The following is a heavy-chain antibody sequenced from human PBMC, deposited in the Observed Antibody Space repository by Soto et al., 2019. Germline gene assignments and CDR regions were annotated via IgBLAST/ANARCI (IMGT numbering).Heavy chain of an antibody. Sequence: QVRLQESGPRLVKPSETLSLTCTVSGASIRSYYWSWIRQPPGKGLELIGYISYSGSANYNPSLNSRVTMSVDTSKNQFSLKLRSVTAADTAVYYCATRSSINADLVDYWGQGTLVSVSS. CDR2: ISYSGSA. J-gene: IGHJ4*02. D-gene: IGHD4-17*01. CDR1: GASIRSYY. V-gene: IGHV4-59*01. CDR3: ATRSSINADLVDY.